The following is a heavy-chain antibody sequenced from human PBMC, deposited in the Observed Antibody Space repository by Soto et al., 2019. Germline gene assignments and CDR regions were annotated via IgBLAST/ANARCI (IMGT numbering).Heavy chain of an antibody. CDR3: ARGPMVRGFTAIDY. CDR1: GGSISSYY. J-gene: IGHJ4*02. Sequence: SETLSLTCTVSGGSISSYYWSWIRQPPGKGLEWIGYIYYSGTTDYNPSLKSRVTISIDTSKSQFSLKLSSVTAADTAVYYCARGPMVRGFTAIDYWGQGTLVTVSS. D-gene: IGHD3-10*01. V-gene: IGHV4-59*01. CDR2: IYYSGTT.